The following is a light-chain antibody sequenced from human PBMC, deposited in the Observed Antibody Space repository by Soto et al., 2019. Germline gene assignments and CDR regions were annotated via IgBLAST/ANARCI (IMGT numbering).Light chain of an antibody. CDR1: SSNIGGNS. CDR2: DDD. CDR3: GSWDSSLSAYV. Sequence: QSVMTQPPSVSAAQGQKVTISCSGSSSNIGGNSVSWYQQLPGTAPKLLIYDDDKRPSGIPDRFSGSKSGTSATLGITGFQTGDEADYYCGSWDSSLSAYVFATGTKFTVL. V-gene: IGLV1-51*01. J-gene: IGLJ1*01.